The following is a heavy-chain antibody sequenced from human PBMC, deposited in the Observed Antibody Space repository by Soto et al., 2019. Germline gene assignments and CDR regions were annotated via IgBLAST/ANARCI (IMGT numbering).Heavy chain of an antibody. CDR2: IYYSGST. D-gene: IGHD3-3*01. CDR1: GGSISSGDYY. J-gene: IGHJ5*02. CDR3: ARDKHDFWSGPRGWFDP. V-gene: IGHV4-30-4*01. Sequence: SETLSLTCTVSGGSISSGDYYWSWIRQPPGKGLEWIGYIYYSGSTYYNPSLKRRVTISVDTSKNQFSLKLSSVTAADTAVYYCARDKHDFWSGPRGWFDPWGQGTLVTVSS.